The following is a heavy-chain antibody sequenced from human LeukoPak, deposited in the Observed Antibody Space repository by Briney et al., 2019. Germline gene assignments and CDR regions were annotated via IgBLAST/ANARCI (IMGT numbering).Heavy chain of an antibody. CDR2: NNPNSGGT. V-gene: IGHV1-2*06. J-gene: IGHJ3*02. Sequence: GASVKVSCTASGYTFTGYYMRWGRQAPGQGVGWMGRNNPNSGGTNYAQKFQGRVTMTRDTSISTAYMELSRLRSDDTAVYYCARGSRWLQFSSGVFDIWGQGTMVTVSS. CDR3: ARGSRWLQFSSGVFDI. CDR1: GYTFTGYY. D-gene: IGHD5-24*01.